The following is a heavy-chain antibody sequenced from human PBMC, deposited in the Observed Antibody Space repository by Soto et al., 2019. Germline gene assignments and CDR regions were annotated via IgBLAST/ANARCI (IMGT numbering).Heavy chain of an antibody. CDR2: INHSGST. CDR3: ARANLRLGELSLDY. D-gene: IGHD3-16*02. J-gene: IGHJ4*02. Sequence: QVQLQQWGAGLLKPSETLSLTCAVYGGSFSGYYWSWIRQPPGQGLAWIGEINHSGSTNYNPSLKSRVTISVDTSKNRFSLKLSSVTAADTAVYYCARANLRLGELSLDYWGQGTLVTVSS. V-gene: IGHV4-34*01. CDR1: GGSFSGYY.